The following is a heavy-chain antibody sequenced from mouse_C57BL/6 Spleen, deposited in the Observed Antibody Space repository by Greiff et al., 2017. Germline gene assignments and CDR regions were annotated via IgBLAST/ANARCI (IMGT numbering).Heavy chain of an antibody. CDR3: ARRGDGYYWYFDV. V-gene: IGHV1-39*01. Sequence: VQLKESGPELVKPGASVKIPCKASGYSFTDYNMNWVKQSHGKSLEWIGVINPNYGTTSYNQKFKGKATLTVDQSSSTAYMQLNSLTSEDSAVYYCARRGDGYYWYFDVWGTGTTVTVSS. CDR2: INPNYGTT. J-gene: IGHJ1*03. CDR1: GYSFTDYN. D-gene: IGHD2-3*01.